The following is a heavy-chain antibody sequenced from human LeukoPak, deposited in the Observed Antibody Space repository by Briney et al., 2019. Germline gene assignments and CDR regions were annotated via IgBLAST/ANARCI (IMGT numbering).Heavy chain of an antibody. CDR1: GFTFSSYG. CDR2: ISSSSSYI. V-gene: IGHV3-21*01. J-gene: IGHJ4*02. Sequence: GGSLRLSCAASGFTFSSYGMNWVRQAPGKGLEWVSSISSSSSYIYYADSVKGRFTISRDNAKNSLYLQMNSLRAEDTAVYYCARETYSGYEIDYWGQGTLVTVSS. CDR3: ARETYSGYEIDY. D-gene: IGHD5-12*01.